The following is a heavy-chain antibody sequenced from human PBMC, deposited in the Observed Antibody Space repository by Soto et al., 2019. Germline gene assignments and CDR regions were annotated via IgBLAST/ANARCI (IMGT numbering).Heavy chain of an antibody. CDR2: ISGSGGST. J-gene: IGHJ4*02. CDR1: GFTFSSYA. Sequence: EVQLLESGGGLVQPGGSLRLSCAASGFTFSSYAMRWVRQAPVKGLEWVSAISGSGGSTYYADSVKGRFTISRDNSKNTLYLQLNSRRAEDTAVYYCARRGSGSYYDSWGQGTLVTVSS. V-gene: IGHV3-23*01. D-gene: IGHD1-26*01. CDR3: ARRGSGSYYDS.